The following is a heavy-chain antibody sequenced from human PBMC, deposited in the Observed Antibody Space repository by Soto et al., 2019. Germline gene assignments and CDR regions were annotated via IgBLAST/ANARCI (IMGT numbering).Heavy chain of an antibody. V-gene: IGHV4-34*01. CDR2: INHSGST. Sequence: QVQLQQWGAGLLKPSETLSLTCAVYGGSFSGYYWSWIRQPPGKGLEWIGEINHSGSTNYNPSLKSRVTISVDTSKNQFSLKLSSVTAADTAVYYCARGRGRTMNYWGQGTLVTVSS. CDR3: ARGRGRTMNY. J-gene: IGHJ4*02. CDR1: GGSFSGYY. D-gene: IGHD3-22*01.